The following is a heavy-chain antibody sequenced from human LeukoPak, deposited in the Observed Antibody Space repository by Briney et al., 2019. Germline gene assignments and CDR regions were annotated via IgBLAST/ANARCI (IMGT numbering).Heavy chain of an antibody. CDR3: ARHRSGYYRFDY. Sequence: SGTLSLTCTVSGGSISSYYWSWIRQPPGKGLEWIGYIYYSGSTNYNPSLKSRVTISVDTSKNQFSLKLSSVTAADTAVYYCARHRSGYYRFDYWGQGTLVTVSS. CDR2: IYYSGST. D-gene: IGHD3-22*01. CDR1: GGSISSYY. J-gene: IGHJ4*02. V-gene: IGHV4-59*08.